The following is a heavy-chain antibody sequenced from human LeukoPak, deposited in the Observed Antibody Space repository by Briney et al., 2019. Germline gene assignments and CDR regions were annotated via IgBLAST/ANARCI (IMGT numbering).Heavy chain of an antibody. CDR1: GFTFSSYW. Sequence: GGSLRLSCAASGFTFSSYWMSWVRQAPGKGLEWVAVISYDGSNKYYADSVKGRFTISRDNSKNTLYLQMNSLGAEDTAVYYCANDMVPDYWGQGTLVTVSS. V-gene: IGHV3-30*18. D-gene: IGHD3-10*01. CDR2: ISYDGSNK. CDR3: ANDMVPDY. J-gene: IGHJ4*02.